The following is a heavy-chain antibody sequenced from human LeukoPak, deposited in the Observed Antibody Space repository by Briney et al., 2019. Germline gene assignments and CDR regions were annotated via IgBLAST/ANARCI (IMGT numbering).Heavy chain of an antibody. Sequence: GGSLRLSCAASGFTFSSYWLSWVRQAPGKGLEWVANIKQDGSEKYYVDSVKGRFTISRDNAKNSLYLQMNSLRAEDTAVYYCARNDTSSWSYYYYGMDVWGQGTTVTVSS. V-gene: IGHV3-7*03. CDR1: GFTFSSYW. J-gene: IGHJ6*02. CDR2: IKQDGSEK. D-gene: IGHD6-13*01. CDR3: ARNDTSSWSYYYYGMDV.